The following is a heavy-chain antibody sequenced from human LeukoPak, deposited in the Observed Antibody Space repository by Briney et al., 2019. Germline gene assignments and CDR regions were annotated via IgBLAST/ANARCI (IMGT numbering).Heavy chain of an antibody. J-gene: IGHJ5*02. D-gene: IGHD3-22*01. V-gene: IGHV3-7*01. CDR3: ARVLSHYYDSSGYLGP. CDR2: IKEDGSEK. CDR1: GLTFSKSW. Sequence: GGSLRLSCAASGLTFSKSWMSWVRQAPGQGLEWVAAIKEDGSEKDYVDSVKGRFTISRDNAKNSLYLQMNSLRAEDTAVYYCARVLSHYYDSSGYLGPWGQGTLVTVSS.